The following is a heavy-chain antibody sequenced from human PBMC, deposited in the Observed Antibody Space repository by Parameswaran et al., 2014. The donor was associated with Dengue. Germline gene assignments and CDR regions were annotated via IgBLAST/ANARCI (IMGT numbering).Heavy chain of an antibody. D-gene: IGHD3-3*01. J-gene: IGHJ5*02. CDR2: ISGSGGST. Sequence: VRQAPGKGLGWVSAISGSGGSTYYADSVKGRFTISRDNSKNTLYLQMNSLRAEDTAVYYCAKDKGYDFWSGYENWFDPWGQGTLVTVSS. CDR3: AKDKGYDFWSGYENWFDP. V-gene: IGHV3-23*01.